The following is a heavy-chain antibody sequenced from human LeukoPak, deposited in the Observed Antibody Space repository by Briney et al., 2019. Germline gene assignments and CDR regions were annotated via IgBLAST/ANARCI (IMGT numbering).Heavy chain of an antibody. J-gene: IGHJ6*02. CDR3: AKGGDYRYYYGMDV. CDR1: GFTFSSYA. Sequence: GGSLRLSCAGSGFTFSSYAMSWVRQAPGKGLEWVSAISGSGGSTYYADSVKGRFTISRDNSKNTLYLQMNSLRAEDTAVYYCAKGGDYRYYYGMDVWGQGTTVTVSS. V-gene: IGHV3-23*01. CDR2: ISGSGGST. D-gene: IGHD4-11*01.